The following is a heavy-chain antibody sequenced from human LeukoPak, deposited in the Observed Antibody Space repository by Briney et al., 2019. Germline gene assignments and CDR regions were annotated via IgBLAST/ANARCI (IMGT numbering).Heavy chain of an antibody. D-gene: IGHD3-16*01. CDR1: GFTFSTYG. CDR2: IRYDGINK. J-gene: IGHJ5*02. Sequence: PGGSLRLSCAASGFTFSTYGMHWVRQAPGKGLEWVAFIRYDGINKYYADSVKGRFTISRDNSNNTLYLQMNSLRAEDTAVYYCAKDPSNPTLGGLWFDPWGQGTLVTVSS. CDR3: AKDPSNPTLGGLWFDP. V-gene: IGHV3-30*02.